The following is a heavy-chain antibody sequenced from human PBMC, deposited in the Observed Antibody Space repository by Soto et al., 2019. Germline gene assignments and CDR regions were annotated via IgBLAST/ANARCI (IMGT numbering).Heavy chain of an antibody. CDR3: ARGRQWALPPPLYFAY. J-gene: IGHJ4*02. V-gene: IGHV3-23*01. CDR1: GFTFSSYA. Sequence: QPGGSLRLSCAASGFTFSSYAVTWVRQSPGKGLEWVSAVSGSGATTNYADSVKGRFTISRDNSKNTLYLQMNSLRAEDTAVYYCARGRQWALPPPLYFAYWGQGTLVT. CDR2: VSGSGATT. D-gene: IGHD1-26*01.